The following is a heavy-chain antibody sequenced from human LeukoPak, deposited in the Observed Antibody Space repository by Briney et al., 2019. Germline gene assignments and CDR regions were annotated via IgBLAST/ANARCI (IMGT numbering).Heavy chain of an antibody. CDR3: ARLPAAGFYYYYYMDV. CDR1: GGSFSGYY. CDR2: INHSGST. Sequence: SETLSLTCAVYGGSFSGYYWSWIRQPPGKGLEWIGEINHSGSTNYNPSLKSRVTISVDTSKNQFSLKLSSVTAADTAVYYCARLPAAGFYYYYYMDVWGKGTTVTVSS. J-gene: IGHJ6*03. D-gene: IGHD6-13*01. V-gene: IGHV4-34*01.